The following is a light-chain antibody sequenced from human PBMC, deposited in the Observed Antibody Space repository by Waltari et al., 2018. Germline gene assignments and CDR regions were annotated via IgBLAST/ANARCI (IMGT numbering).Light chain of an antibody. CDR3: QVWDSNGDHVV. Sequence: SYLLTQPPSVSVAPGPTARISCGGSAFETKLLHWYQQKPGQAPKLVVSDDTDRPSGVPERFSGSSSGYTATLTISRVEAGDGADYFCQVWDSNGDHVVFGGGTKLTVL. CDR2: DDT. J-gene: IGLJ2*01. CDR1: AFETKL. V-gene: IGLV3-21*02.